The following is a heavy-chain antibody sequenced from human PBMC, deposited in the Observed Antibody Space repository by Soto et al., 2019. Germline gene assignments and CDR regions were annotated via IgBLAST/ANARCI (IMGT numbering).Heavy chain of an antibody. J-gene: IGHJ3*02. V-gene: IGHV4-30-2*01. CDR2: IYHSGST. CDR1: GGSISSGGYS. CDR3: ARGEEPTVPNAFDI. Sequence: QLQLQESGSGLVKPSQTLSLTCAVSGGSISSGGYSWSWIRQPPGKGLEWIGYIYHSGSTYYNPSLKIRVTISVDRSKNQFSLKLSSVTAADTAVYYCARGEEPTVPNAFDIWGQGTMVTVSS. D-gene: IGHD4-17*01.